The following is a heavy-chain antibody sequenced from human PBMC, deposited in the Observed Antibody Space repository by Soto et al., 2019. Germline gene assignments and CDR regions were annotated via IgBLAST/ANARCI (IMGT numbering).Heavy chain of an antibody. J-gene: IGHJ4*02. CDR3: AGNSGTYYFDF. V-gene: IGHV1-69*01. Sequence: QAQLAQSGAEVKKPGSSVKVSCRASGGSFGTFGINWIRQAPGQGLEWMGGFIPMFGKPSYAQRFQGRVTITTDESTSTVYMEMSSLSSEDTAMYYCAGNSGTYYFDFWGQGTLVSVSS. CDR2: FIPMFGKP. CDR1: GGSFGTFG. D-gene: IGHD1-7*01.